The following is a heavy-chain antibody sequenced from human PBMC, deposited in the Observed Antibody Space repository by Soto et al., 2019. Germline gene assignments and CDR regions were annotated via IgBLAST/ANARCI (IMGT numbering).Heavy chain of an antibody. D-gene: IGHD3-10*01. CDR2: ISSSSSYI. Sequence: EVQLVESGGSLVKPGGSLRLSCAASGFTFSSYSMNWVRQAPRKGLEWVSSISSSSSYIYYADSVKGRFTISRDNAKNSLYLQMNSLRAEDTAVYYCARFGRTWLAFDIWGQGTMVTVSS. CDR1: GFTFSSYS. J-gene: IGHJ3*02. V-gene: IGHV3-21*01. CDR3: ARFGRTWLAFDI.